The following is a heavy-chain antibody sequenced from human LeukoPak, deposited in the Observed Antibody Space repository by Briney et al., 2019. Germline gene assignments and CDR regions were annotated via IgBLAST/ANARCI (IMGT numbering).Heavy chain of an antibody. J-gene: IGHJ5*02. Sequence: SETLSLTCAVYGGSFSGYYWSWIRQPPGKGLEWIGEINHSGSTNYNPSLKSRVTISVDTSKNQFSLKLSSVTAADTAVYYCASGARMATRPVWFDPWAREPWSPSPQ. CDR3: ASGARMATRPVWFDP. CDR1: GGSFSGYY. D-gene: IGHD5-24*01. CDR2: INHSGST. V-gene: IGHV4-34*01.